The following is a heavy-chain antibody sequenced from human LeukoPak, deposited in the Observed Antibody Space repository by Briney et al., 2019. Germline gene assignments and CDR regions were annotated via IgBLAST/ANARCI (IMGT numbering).Heavy chain of an antibody. CDR3: ASRYSSSWYYYYYYMDV. CDR1: GFIFDDYA. V-gene: IGHV3-9*01. Sequence: GGSLRLSCAASGFIFDDYAMHWVREAPGKGLEWVSGISWNSNTIGYADSVKGRFTISRDNAKNSLYLQMNSLRAEDTAVYYCASRYSSSWYYYYYYMDVWGKGTTVTVSS. CDR2: ISWNSNTI. J-gene: IGHJ6*03. D-gene: IGHD6-13*01.